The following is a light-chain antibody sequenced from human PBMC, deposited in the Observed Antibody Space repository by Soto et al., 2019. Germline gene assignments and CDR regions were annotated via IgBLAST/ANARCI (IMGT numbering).Light chain of an antibody. CDR2: GAS. Sequence: EVVMTQSPANLSVSPGERATLSCRASQSVRSNFAWYQQKPGQAPRLLIYGASTRATGIPDRFSASGSGTEFTFTISSLQSEDFVVYYCQQYNNWPPRTFGQGTKVDIK. J-gene: IGKJ1*01. V-gene: IGKV3-15*01. CDR3: QQYNNWPPRT. CDR1: QSVRSN.